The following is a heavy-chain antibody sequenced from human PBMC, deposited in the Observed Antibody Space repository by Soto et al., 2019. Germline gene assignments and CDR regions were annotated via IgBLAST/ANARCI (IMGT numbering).Heavy chain of an antibody. D-gene: IGHD3-22*01. Sequence: SDTLSLTCPLAGGTISSYYLSWIRQPPGKGLEWIGYIYYSGSTNYNPSLKSRVTISVDTSKNQFSLKLSSVTAADTAVYYCARVGAYYDSSGFVDYWGQGTLVTVSS. CDR1: GGTISSYY. J-gene: IGHJ4*02. CDR2: IYYSGST. CDR3: ARVGAYYDSSGFVDY. V-gene: IGHV4-59*07.